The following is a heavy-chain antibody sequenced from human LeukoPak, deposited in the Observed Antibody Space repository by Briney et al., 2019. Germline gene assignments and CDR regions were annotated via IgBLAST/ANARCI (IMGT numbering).Heavy chain of an antibody. Sequence: PGGSLRLXCAASGFTFSSYAMSWVRQAPGKGLEWVSAISGSGGSTYYADSVKGRFTISRDNSKNTLYLQMNSLRAEDTAVYYCAKLLCSGGSCYWDIDYWGQGTLVTVSS. D-gene: IGHD2-15*01. V-gene: IGHV3-23*01. CDR1: GFTFSSYA. CDR3: AKLLCSGGSCYWDIDY. CDR2: ISGSGGST. J-gene: IGHJ4*02.